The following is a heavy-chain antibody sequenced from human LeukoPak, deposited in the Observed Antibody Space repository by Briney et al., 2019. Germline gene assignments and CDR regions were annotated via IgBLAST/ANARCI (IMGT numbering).Heavy chain of an antibody. CDR1: GFTFSSYA. V-gene: IGHV3-30*04. Sequence: PGGSLRLSCAASGFTFSSYAMHWVRQVPGKGLEWVAVMSYDGGNKYYADSVKGRFTISRDNSRYTLYLQMNSLRGEDTAIYYCARALERYYFDYWGQGTLVTVSS. CDR2: MSYDGGNK. J-gene: IGHJ4*02. CDR3: ARALERYYFDY.